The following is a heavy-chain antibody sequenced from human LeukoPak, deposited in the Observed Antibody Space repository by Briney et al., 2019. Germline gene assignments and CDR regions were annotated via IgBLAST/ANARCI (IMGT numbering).Heavy chain of an antibody. J-gene: IGHJ4*02. V-gene: IGHV4-30-4*01. CDR2: IYYSGST. CDR1: GGSISSGDYY. CDR3: ARGREVLRYLDWLSPAPQ. D-gene: IGHD3-9*01. Sequence: SETLSLTCTVSGGSISSGDYYWGWIRRPPGKGLEWIGYIYYSGSTYYNPSLKSRVTISVDTSKNQFSLKLSSVTAADTAVYYCARGREVLRYLDWLSPAPQWGQGTLVTVSS.